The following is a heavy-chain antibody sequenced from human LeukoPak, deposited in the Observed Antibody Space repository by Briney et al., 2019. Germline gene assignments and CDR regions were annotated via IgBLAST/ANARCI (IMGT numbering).Heavy chain of an antibody. V-gene: IGHV3-48*03. Sequence: PGGSLRLTCAASGFSVSTYEMNWVRQAPGKGLECVSYISSSGTTISYADSVEGRFTISRDNAKNSLYLEMNSLRVEDTAVYYCARGRPEIFGSGTYLNDWGQGTLVTVSS. CDR2: ISSSGTTI. J-gene: IGHJ4*02. CDR1: GFSVSTYE. CDR3: ARGRPEIFGSGTYLND. D-gene: IGHD3-10*01.